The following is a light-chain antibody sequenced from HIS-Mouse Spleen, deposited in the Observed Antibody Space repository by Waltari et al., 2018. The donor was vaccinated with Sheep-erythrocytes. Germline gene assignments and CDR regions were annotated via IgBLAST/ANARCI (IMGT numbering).Light chain of an antibody. CDR3: QQSYSTPPLT. V-gene: IGKV1-39*01. Sequence: DIQMTQSPSSLAVSVGDRVPITCRASQSISSYLNWYQQKPGKAPKLLIYAASSLQSGVPSRFSGSGSGTDFTLTISSLQPEDFATYYCQQSYSTPPLTFGGGTKVEIK. J-gene: IGKJ4*01. CDR2: AAS. CDR1: QSISSY.